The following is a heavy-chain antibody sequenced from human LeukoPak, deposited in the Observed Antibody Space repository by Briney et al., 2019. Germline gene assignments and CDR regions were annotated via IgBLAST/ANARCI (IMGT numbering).Heavy chain of an antibody. Sequence: GASVKVSCKASGGTFSSYAISWVRQAPGQGLEWMGRIIPIFGTANYAQKFQGRVTITTDESTSTAYMELSSLRSEDTAVYYCAGGAYYGPFDYWGQGTLVTVSS. CDR3: AGGAYYGPFDY. J-gene: IGHJ4*02. D-gene: IGHD3-10*01. CDR2: IIPIFGTA. V-gene: IGHV1-69*05. CDR1: GGTFSSYA.